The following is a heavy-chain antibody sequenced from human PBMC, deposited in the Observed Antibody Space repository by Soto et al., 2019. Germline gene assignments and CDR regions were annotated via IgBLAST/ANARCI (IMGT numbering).Heavy chain of an antibody. D-gene: IGHD3-10*01. CDR2: INHSGST. CDR3: AREKITGLFDY. Sequence: SETLSLTCAVYGWSFSGYYWTWIRQPPGTGLEWIGEINHSGSTNYNPSLKSRVTISVDTSKNQFSLKLTSVTAADTAVYYCAREKITGLFDYWGKGNLVTV. V-gene: IGHV4-34*01. J-gene: IGHJ4*02. CDR1: GWSFSGYY.